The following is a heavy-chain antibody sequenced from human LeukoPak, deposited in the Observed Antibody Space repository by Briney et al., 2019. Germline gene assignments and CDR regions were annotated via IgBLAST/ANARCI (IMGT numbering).Heavy chain of an antibody. CDR1: GFTFSSYS. CDR2: ISSSSSTI. V-gene: IGHV3-48*01. J-gene: IGHJ1*01. Sequence: GGSLRLSCAASGFTFSSYSMNWVRQAPGTGLEWISYISSSSSTIYYADSVRGRFTISRDNAKNSLYLQMNSLRAEDTAVYYCARGGGTWAAEYFQHWGQGTLVTVSS. CDR3: ARGGGTWAAEYFQH. D-gene: IGHD2-15*01.